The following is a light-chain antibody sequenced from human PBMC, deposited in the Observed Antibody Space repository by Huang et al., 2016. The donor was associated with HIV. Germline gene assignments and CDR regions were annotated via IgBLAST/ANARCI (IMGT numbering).Light chain of an antibody. V-gene: IGKV4-1*01. CDR1: QSILYNSNNKNY. Sequence: DIVMTQSPDSLAVSLGERATINCKSSQSILYNSNNKNYLAWYQQKSGQPPKLRIYWASTRESGVPDRFSGSGSGTDFTLTIGSLQAEDVAVYYCQQYHSFPRTFGQGTKVEIK. CDR3: QQYHSFPRT. CDR2: WAS. J-gene: IGKJ1*01.